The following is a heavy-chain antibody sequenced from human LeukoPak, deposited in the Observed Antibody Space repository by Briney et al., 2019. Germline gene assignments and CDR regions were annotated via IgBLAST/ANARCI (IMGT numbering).Heavy chain of an antibody. CDR1: GFTFSSYA. Sequence: QTGGSLRLSCAASGFTFSSYAMSWVRQAPGKGLEWVSAISGSGGSTYYADSVKGRFTISRDNSKNTLYLQMNSLRAEDTALYYCAKDLAVAGPYYFDYWGQGTLVTVSS. CDR2: ISGSGGST. CDR3: AKDLAVAGPYYFDY. J-gene: IGHJ4*02. V-gene: IGHV3-23*01. D-gene: IGHD6-19*01.